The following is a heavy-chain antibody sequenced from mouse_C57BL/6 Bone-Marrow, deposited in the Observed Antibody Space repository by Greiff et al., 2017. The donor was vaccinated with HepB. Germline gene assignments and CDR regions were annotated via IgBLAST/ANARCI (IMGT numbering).Heavy chain of an antibody. CDR3: VRDYYGSSRAGYAMDY. J-gene: IGHJ4*01. Sequence: DVKLQESGGGLVQPKGSLKLSCAASGFTFNTYAMHWVRQAPGKGLEWVARIRSKSSNYATYYADSVKDRFTISRDDSQSMLYLQMNNLKTEDTAMYYCVRDYYGSSRAGYAMDYWGQGTSVTVSS. V-gene: IGHV10-3*01. CDR1: GFTFNTYA. D-gene: IGHD1-1*01. CDR2: IRSKSSNYAT.